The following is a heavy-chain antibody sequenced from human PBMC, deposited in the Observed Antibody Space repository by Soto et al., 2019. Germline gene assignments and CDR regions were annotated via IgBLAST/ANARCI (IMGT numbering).Heavy chain of an antibody. D-gene: IGHD3-10*01. CDR3: ARVIRIYGSGMRAFDI. CDR2: INYSGST. V-gene: IGHV4-39*07. Sequence: SETLSLTCTVSGGSVSSSSYYWGWVRQPPGKGLEWIGEINYSGSTNYNPSLESRVTISVDTSKNQFSLKLSSVTAADTAVYYCARVIRIYGSGMRAFDIWGQGTMVTVSS. J-gene: IGHJ3*02. CDR1: GGSVSSSSYY.